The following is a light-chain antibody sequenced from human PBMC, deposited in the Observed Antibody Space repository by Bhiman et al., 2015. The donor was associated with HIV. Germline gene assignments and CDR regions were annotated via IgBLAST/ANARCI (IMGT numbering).Light chain of an antibody. Sequence: QSVLTQPPSVSAAPGQKVTISCSGSSSNIGNNYVSWYQQLPGTAPKLLIYDNNNRPSGVPDRFSGSNSGTSASLAITGLQAEDEADYYCQSYDNRLGAWVFGGGTKLTVL. CDR1: SSNIGNNY. J-gene: IGLJ3*02. V-gene: IGLV1-40*01. CDR3: QSYDNRLGAWV. CDR2: DNN.